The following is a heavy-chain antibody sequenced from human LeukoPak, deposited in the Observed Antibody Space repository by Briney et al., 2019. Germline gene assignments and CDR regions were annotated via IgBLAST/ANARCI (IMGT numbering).Heavy chain of an antibody. Sequence: ASVKVSRKASGSTFTRYYIHWVRQAPGQGLDWMGMINPSSGSTRFAQMFQDRVTMTRDTSTSAVYMELSSLTSEDTAMYYCARTYSSSWSYCDSWGQGTLVTVSS. CDR1: GSTFTRYY. V-gene: IGHV1-46*01. CDR3: ARTYSSSWSYCDS. D-gene: IGHD6-13*01. CDR2: INPSSGST. J-gene: IGHJ4*02.